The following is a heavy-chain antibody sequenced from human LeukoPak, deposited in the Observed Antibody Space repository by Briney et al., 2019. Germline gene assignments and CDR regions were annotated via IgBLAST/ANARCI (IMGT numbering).Heavy chain of an antibody. Sequence: GSLRLSCAASGFTFSSYAMSWIRQPPGKGLEWIGEINHSGSTNYNPSLKSRVTISVDTSKNQFSLKLSSVTAADTAVYYCARRPYYYYYGMDVWGQGTTVTVSS. CDR3: ARRPYYYYYGMDV. J-gene: IGHJ6*02. CDR1: GFTFSSYA. CDR2: INHSGST. V-gene: IGHV4-34*08. D-gene: IGHD6-6*01.